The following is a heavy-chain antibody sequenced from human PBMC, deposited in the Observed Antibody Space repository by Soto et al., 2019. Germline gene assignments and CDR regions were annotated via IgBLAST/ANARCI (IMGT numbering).Heavy chain of an antibody. CDR1: GFTVSSNY. CDR3: ARDRGYYYDSSGYSGYYYGMDV. Sequence: TGGSLRLSCAASGFTVSSNYMSWVRQAPGKGLEWVSVIYSGGSTYYADSVKGRFTISRDNSKNTLYLQMNSLRAEDTAVYYCARDRGYYYDSSGYSGYYYGMDVWGQGTTVTVSS. V-gene: IGHV3-53*01. J-gene: IGHJ6*02. CDR2: IYSGGST. D-gene: IGHD3-22*01.